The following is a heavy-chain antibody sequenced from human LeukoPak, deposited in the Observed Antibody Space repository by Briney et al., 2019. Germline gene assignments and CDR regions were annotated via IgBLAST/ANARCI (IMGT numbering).Heavy chain of an antibody. D-gene: IGHD5-18*01. V-gene: IGHV7-4-1*02. CDR2: INPNTGNP. J-gene: IGHJ6*02. CDR3: AEGYSYGSDYYYYGMDV. Sequence: ASVKVSCKASGYTFTSYAMNWVRQAPGQGLQWMGWINPNTGNPTYAQGFTGRFVFSLDTSVSTAYLQISSLKAEDTAVYYCAEGYSYGSDYYYYGMDVWGQGTTVTVS. CDR1: GYTFTSYA.